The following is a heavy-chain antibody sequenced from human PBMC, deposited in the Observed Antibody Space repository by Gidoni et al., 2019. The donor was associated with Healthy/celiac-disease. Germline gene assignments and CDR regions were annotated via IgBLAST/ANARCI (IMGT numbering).Heavy chain of an antibody. Sequence: QVQLVESGGGVVQPGRSLRLSCAASGFTFSSYGMHWVRQAPGKGLEWVAVISYDGSNKYYADSVKGRFTISRDNSKNTLNLQMNSLRAEDTAVYYCARARYYYDSSGYDAFDIWGQGTMVTVSS. J-gene: IGHJ3*02. V-gene: IGHV3-30*03. CDR2: ISYDGSNK. D-gene: IGHD3-22*01. CDR1: GFTFSSYG. CDR3: ARARYYYDSSGYDAFDI.